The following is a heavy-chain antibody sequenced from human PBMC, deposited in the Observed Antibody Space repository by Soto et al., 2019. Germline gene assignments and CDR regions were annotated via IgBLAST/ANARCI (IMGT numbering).Heavy chain of an antibody. J-gene: IGHJ4*02. CDR2: ISYDGSNK. CDR3: AKEELYWGWRVGGFDY. Sequence: GGSLRLSCAASGFTFSSYGMHWVRQAPGKGLEWVAVISYDGSNKYYADSVKGRFTISRDNSKNTLYLQMNSLRAEDTAVYYCAKEELYWGWRVGGFDYWGQGTLVTVSS. V-gene: IGHV3-30*18. CDR1: GFTFSSYG. D-gene: IGHD1-26*01.